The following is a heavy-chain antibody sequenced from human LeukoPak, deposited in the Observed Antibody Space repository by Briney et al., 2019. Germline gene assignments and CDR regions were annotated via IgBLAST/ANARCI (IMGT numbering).Heavy chain of an antibody. CDR1: GFTVNSNY. J-gene: IGHJ1*01. Sequence: GGSLRLSCAASGFTVNSNYMSWVRQAPGKGLEWVSVIYSGGSTYYADSVKGRFTISRDNSKNTLYLQMNSLRAEDTAVYYCARNLGGWYQPGYFQHWGQGTLVTVSS. CDR2: IYSGGST. D-gene: IGHD6-19*01. V-gene: IGHV3-66*02. CDR3: ARNLGGWYQPGYFQH.